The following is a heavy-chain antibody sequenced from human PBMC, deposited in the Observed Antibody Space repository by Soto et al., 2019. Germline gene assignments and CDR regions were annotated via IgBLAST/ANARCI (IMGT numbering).Heavy chain of an antibody. CDR1: GGSISSSSYY. J-gene: IGHJ3*02. CDR3: ARPICGAARPGAFDI. D-gene: IGHD6-6*01. Sequence: SETLSLTCAVSGGSISSSSYYWGWIRQPPGKGLEWIGSIYYSGSTYYNPSLKSRVTISVDTSKNQLSLKLSSVTSADTAVYYCARPICGAARPGAFDIWGQGTMVTVSS. V-gene: IGHV4-39*01. CDR2: IYYSGST.